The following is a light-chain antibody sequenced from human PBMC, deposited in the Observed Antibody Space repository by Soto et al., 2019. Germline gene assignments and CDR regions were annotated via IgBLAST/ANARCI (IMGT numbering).Light chain of an antibody. CDR1: SSDVGDYDY. V-gene: IGLV2-14*03. J-gene: IGLJ2*01. CDR3: SSYTSTSTLVL. Sequence: QSALTQPASVSGSPGQSITISCTGTSSDVGDYDYVSWYQQHPGKAPKLIIYDVGNRPSGGSNRFSGSKSGNTASLTISGLQAEDEADYYCSSYTSTSTLVLFGGGTKLTVL. CDR2: DVG.